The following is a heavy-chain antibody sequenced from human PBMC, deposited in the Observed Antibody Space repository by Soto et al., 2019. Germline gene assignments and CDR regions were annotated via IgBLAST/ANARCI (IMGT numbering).Heavy chain of an antibody. V-gene: IGHV1-18*01. J-gene: IGHJ3*02. CDR1: GYTFTSYG. CDR2: TSAYNGNT. Sequence: ASVKVSCKASGYTFTSYGISWVRQAPGQGLEWMGWTSAYNGNTNYAQKLQGRVTMTTDTSTSTAYMELRSLRSDDTAVYYCARDRPIYYDYRGGSYRSMYDFDSWGQGTMVNVAS. D-gene: IGHD3-16*02. CDR3: ARDRPIYYDYRGGSYRSMYDFDS.